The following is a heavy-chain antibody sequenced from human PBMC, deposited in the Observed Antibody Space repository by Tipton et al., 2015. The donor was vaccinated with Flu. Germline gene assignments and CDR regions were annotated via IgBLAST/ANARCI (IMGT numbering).Heavy chain of an antibody. V-gene: IGHV4-59*03. Sequence: TLSLTCTVSGDSINSDYYWSWIRQPPGKGLEWIGYIYYTGSTDYNPSLKSRVTISVDTSKNQFSLKLSSVTAADTAVYYCAGSGWYAGDYWGQGTLVTVSS. J-gene: IGHJ4*02. CDR1: GDSINSDYY. CDR2: IYYTGST. D-gene: IGHD6-19*01. CDR3: AGSGWYAGDY.